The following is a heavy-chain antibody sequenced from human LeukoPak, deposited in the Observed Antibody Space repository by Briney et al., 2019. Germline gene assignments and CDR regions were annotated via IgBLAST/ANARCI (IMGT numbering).Heavy chain of an antibody. CDR1: GYSISSGYY. Sequence: SETLSLTCTVSGYSISSGYYWSWIRQPPGKGLEWIGYIYYSGSTNYNPSLKSRVTISVDTSKNQFSLKLSSVIAADTAVYYCARSDGYGLVGIWGQGTMVTVSS. CDR2: IYYSGST. J-gene: IGHJ3*02. CDR3: ARSDGYGLVGI. V-gene: IGHV4-59*01. D-gene: IGHD3-10*01.